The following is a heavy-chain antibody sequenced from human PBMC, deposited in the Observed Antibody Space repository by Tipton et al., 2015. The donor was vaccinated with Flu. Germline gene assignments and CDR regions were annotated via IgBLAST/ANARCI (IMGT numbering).Heavy chain of an antibody. CDR1: GGTFETYS. CDR3: ARDRSPGLERLDYSYMDV. Sequence: QSGAEVKTPGSSVKVSCKASGGTFETYSITWVRQAPGQGLEWMGGVNPFFGPPQYAQKFQDRLTIDADDSTSTAYMELRSLSSEDTAVYFCARDRSPGLERLDYSYMDVWGEGTTVIVSS. V-gene: IGHV1-69*01. D-gene: IGHD2-21*01. CDR2: VNPFFGPP. J-gene: IGHJ6*03.